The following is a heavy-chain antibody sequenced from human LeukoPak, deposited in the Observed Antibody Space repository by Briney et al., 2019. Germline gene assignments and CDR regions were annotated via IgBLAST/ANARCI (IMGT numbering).Heavy chain of an antibody. J-gene: IGHJ3*01. V-gene: IGHV3-30*19. CDR2: ISYDGSNK. Sequence: PGGSLRLSCAASGFTFSSYGMHWVRQAPGKGLEWVAVISYDGSNKYYADSVKGRFTISRDNSKNTLYLQMNSLRAEDTAVYYCASDVAVQAFDLWGQGTMVTVSS. CDR1: GFTFSSYG. CDR3: ASDVAVQAFDL. D-gene: IGHD6-6*01.